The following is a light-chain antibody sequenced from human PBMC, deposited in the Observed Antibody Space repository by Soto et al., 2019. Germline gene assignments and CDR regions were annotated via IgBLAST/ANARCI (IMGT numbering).Light chain of an antibody. CDR2: DAS. J-gene: IGKJ2*01. CDR3: QQRNNWLS. Sequence: EIVLTQSPATLSLSPGDTATLSCRASQSVSSYLAWYQQKPGQAPRLLIYDASNRATGIPARFSGSGSGTDFTLTISSLEPEDFAVYYCQQRNNWLSFGQGTKLEIK. CDR1: QSVSSY. V-gene: IGKV3-11*01.